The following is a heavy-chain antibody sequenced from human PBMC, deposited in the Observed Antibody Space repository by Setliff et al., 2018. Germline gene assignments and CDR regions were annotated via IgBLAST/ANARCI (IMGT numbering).Heavy chain of an antibody. CDR3: RLAHCSNNCEEALDY. D-gene: IGHD2-2*01. CDR2: VRHSGST. J-gene: IGHJ4*02. Sequence: SETLSLTCAVYGGSFSNYYWSWIRQPPGKGLEWLGEVRHSGSTNYNPSLKSRVTMSVDTSKNQFSLKLNSVTAADTAVYYFRLAHCSNNCEEALDYWRQGTLVTVSS. V-gene: IGHV4-34*01. CDR1: GGSFSNYY.